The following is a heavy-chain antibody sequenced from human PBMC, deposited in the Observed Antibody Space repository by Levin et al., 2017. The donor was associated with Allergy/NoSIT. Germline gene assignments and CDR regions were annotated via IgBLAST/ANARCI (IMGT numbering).Heavy chain of an antibody. CDR2: IYYSGST. CDR1: GGSISSGGYY. D-gene: IGHD3-9*01. V-gene: IGHV4-31*03. CDR3: ASLLTGYGMDV. J-gene: IGHJ6*02. Sequence: SQTLSLTCTVSGGSISSGGYYWSWIRQHPGKGLEWIGYIYYSGSTYYNPSLKSRVTISVDTSKNQFSLKLSSVTAADTAVYYCASLLTGYGMDVWGQGTTVTVSS.